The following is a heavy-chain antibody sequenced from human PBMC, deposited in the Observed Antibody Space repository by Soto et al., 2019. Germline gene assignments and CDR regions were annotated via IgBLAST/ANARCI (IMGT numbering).Heavy chain of an antibody. CDR3: ATDDPRLGYSGSLWDSFDI. V-gene: IGHV3-48*03. D-gene: IGHD1-26*01. J-gene: IGHJ3*02. CDR2: ISSSGSTI. Sequence: GGALRLSCAASGFTVSSYEMNWVRQAPGKGLEWVSYISSSGSTIYYADSVKGRFTISRDNAKNSLYLQMNSLRAEDTAVYYCATDDPRLGYSGSLWDSFDIWGHEPTV. CDR1: GFTVSSYE.